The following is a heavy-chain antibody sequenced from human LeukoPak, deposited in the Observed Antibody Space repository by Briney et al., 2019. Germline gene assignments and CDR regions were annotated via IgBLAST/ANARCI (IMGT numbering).Heavy chain of an antibody. D-gene: IGHD3-10*01. CDR1: GFTFSSYS. CDR3: ARATNYASGLMRYLDY. Sequence: QPGGSLRLSCVAAGFTFSSYSMNWVRQAPGKGLEWVSYISSSSTIYYADPVKGRFTISRDNAKNSLYLQMNSLRDEDTAVYYCARATNYASGLMRYLDYWGQGTLVTVSS. V-gene: IGHV3-48*02. CDR2: ISSSSTI. J-gene: IGHJ4*02.